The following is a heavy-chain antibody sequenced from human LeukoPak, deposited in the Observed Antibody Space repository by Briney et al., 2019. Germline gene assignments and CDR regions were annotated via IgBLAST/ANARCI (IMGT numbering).Heavy chain of an antibody. V-gene: IGHV4-4*07. J-gene: IGHJ4*02. Sequence: KPSETLSLTCTVSSDSISNYYVSWIRQTAGKGLEWIGRIYTNGNTNYNPSLKSRVTMLVDTSKTQFSLRLSSVTAADTAVYYCARGTGTVNFDCWGQGTLVTVSA. CDR1: SDSISNYY. CDR2: IYTNGNT. D-gene: IGHD7-27*01. CDR3: ARGTGTVNFDC.